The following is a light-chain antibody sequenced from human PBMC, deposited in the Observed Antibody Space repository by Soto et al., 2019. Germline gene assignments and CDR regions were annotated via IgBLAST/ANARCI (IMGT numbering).Light chain of an antibody. Sequence: QSALTQPASVSGSPGQSITISCTGTSSDVGGYNYVSWYQHHPGKAPKLMIFEVSNRPSEVSYRFSGSKSGNTASLTISGLQAEDEADYYCASYTTSSTLHVFGTGTKLTVL. J-gene: IGLJ1*01. CDR3: ASYTTSSTLHV. CDR2: EVS. V-gene: IGLV2-14*01. CDR1: SSDVGGYNY.